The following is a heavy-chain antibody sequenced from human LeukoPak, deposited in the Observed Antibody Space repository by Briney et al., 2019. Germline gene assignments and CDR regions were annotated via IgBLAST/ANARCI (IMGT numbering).Heavy chain of an antibody. Sequence: GGSLRLSCAASGFTFSSYAMSWVRRAPGKGLEWVSAISGSGGSTYYADSVKGRFTISRDNSKNTLYLQMNSLRAEDTAVYYCAKDSYYDSSGYLGYWGQGTLVTVSS. CDR2: ISGSGGST. CDR3: AKDSYYDSSGYLGY. CDR1: GFTFSSYA. J-gene: IGHJ4*02. V-gene: IGHV3-23*01. D-gene: IGHD3-22*01.